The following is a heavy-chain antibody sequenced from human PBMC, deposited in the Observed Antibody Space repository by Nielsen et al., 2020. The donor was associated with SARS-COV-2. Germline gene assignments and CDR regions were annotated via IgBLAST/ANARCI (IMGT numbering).Heavy chain of an antibody. Sequence: VRQAPGKGLEWGAVISYDGSNKYYADSVKGRFTISRDNSKNTLYLQMNSLRAEDTAVYYCARDRVTMVRGVPYYYGMDVWGQGTTVTVSS. J-gene: IGHJ6*02. CDR2: ISYDGSNK. CDR3: ARDRVTMVRGVPYYYGMDV. D-gene: IGHD3-10*01. V-gene: IGHV3-30-3*01.